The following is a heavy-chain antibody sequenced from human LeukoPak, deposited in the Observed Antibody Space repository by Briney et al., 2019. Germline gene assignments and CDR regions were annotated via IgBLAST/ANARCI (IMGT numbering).Heavy chain of an antibody. V-gene: IGHV5-51*01. CDR3: ARGTTVFGEFDP. J-gene: IGHJ5*01. CDR1: GYKFNNYC. D-gene: IGHD3-3*01. CDR2: VCPRDSDI. Sequence: GESLKISCKGTGYKFNNYCLAWVRQVPGRGLEWMGIVCPRDSDIRYSPSFQGQVTFSADRSTTTAYLQWSSLKASDTAIYYCARGTTVFGEFDPWGQGTLVTVSS.